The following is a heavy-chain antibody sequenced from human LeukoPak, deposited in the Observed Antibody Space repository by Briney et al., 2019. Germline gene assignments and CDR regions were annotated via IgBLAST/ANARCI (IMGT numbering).Heavy chain of an antibody. CDR2: IYPGDSDT. J-gene: IGHJ3*02. CDR3: AIPPKGGGDSYYDAFDI. Sequence: GESLKISCKDSGYSFTNYWIGWVRQMPGKGLEWMGIIYPGDSDTRYNPSFQGQVTISADKSISTAYLQWSSLKASDTAMYYCAIPPKGGGDSYYDAFDIWGQGTMVTVSS. V-gene: IGHV5-51*01. CDR1: GYSFTNYW. D-gene: IGHD2-21*02.